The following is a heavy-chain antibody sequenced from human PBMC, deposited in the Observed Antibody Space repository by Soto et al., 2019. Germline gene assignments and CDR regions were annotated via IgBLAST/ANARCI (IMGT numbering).Heavy chain of an antibody. D-gene: IGHD3-22*01. V-gene: IGHV4-30-2*06. J-gene: IGHJ4*02. CDR2: IYYSGST. CDR1: GGSISSGVFS. Sequence: SETLSLTCSVSGGSISSGVFSWSCIRQSPGKGLELIGYIYYSGSTYYDPSLKSRVTISVDRSKNEFSLRLSSVTAADTAVYYCARATFIRKGYYDATDYYYFDYWGQGTLVTVSS. CDR3: ARATFIRKGYYDATDYYYFDY.